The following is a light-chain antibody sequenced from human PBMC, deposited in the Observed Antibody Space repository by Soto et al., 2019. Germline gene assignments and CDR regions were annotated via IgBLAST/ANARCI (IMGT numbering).Light chain of an antibody. J-gene: IGKJ4*01. V-gene: IGKV1-39*01. CDR2: AAS. CDR1: QSINTY. CDR3: QQGYSFPVT. Sequence: DIQMTQSPSSLSASVRDRVTITCRASQSINTYLNWYQQKPGKAPKLLIYAASSLQSGVPSRFSGSGSGTDFTLTIGSLQPEDFATYYCQQGYSFPVTFGGGTKVDIK.